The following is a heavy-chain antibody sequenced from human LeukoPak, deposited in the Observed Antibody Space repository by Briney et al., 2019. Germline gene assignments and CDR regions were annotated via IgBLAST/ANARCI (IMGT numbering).Heavy chain of an antibody. D-gene: IGHD3-22*01. V-gene: IGHV3-23*01. Sequence: PGGSLRLSCAASGFTFSSSAMSWVRQAPGKGLEWVSTISGSGGSTYYADSVKGRFTISRDNSKNSLYLQMNSLRDEDTAVYYCARGPNYYDSSGPLGYWGQGTLVTVSS. CDR1: GFTFSSSA. J-gene: IGHJ4*02. CDR3: ARGPNYYDSSGPLGY. CDR2: ISGSGGST.